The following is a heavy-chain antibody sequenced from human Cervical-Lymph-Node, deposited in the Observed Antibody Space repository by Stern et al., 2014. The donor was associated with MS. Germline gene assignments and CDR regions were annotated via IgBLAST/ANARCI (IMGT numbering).Heavy chain of an antibody. V-gene: IGHV3-33*01. CDR3: ARGNWNYEGMGY. Sequence: QLVQSGGGVVQPGRSLRLSCAASGFTFSNYGMHWVRQAPGKGLEWLAVIWDDGNKKYYADSVKGRFTISRDNSKNTLFLQMSSLTAEDTALYYCARGNWNYEGMGYWGQGTLVTVSS. CDR2: IWDDGNKK. CDR1: GFTFSNYG. J-gene: IGHJ4*02. D-gene: IGHD1-7*01.